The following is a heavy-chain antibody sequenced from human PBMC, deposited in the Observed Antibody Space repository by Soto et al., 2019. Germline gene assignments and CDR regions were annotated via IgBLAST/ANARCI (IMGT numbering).Heavy chain of an antibody. CDR2: MNPNSVNT. CDR3: ARVAVRNDFWSGYYPDYGMDV. CDR1: GYTFTSYD. D-gene: IGHD3-3*01. J-gene: IGHJ6*02. Sequence: ASVKVSCKASGYTFTSYDINWVRQATGQGLEWMGWMNPNSVNTGYAQKFQGRVTMTRNTSISTAYMELSSLRSEDTAVYYCARVAVRNDFWSGYYPDYGMDVWGQGTTVTVSS. V-gene: IGHV1-8*01.